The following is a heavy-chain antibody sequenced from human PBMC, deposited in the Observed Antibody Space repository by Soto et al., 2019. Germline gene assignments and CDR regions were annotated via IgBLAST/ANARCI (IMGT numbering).Heavy chain of an antibody. D-gene: IGHD3-3*01. CDR3: AADIPQYDFWSGYLRLDV. V-gene: IGHV1-58*01. Sequence: ASVKVSCKASGFTFTSSAVQWVRQARGQRLEWIGWIVVGSGNTNYAQKFQERVTITRGMSTSTAYMELSSLRSEDTAVYYCAADIPQYDFWSGYLRLDVWGQGTTV. CDR1: GFTFTSSA. CDR2: IVVGSGNT. J-gene: IGHJ6*02.